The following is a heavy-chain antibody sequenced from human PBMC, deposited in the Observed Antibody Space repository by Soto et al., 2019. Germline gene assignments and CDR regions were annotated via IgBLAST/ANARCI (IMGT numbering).Heavy chain of an antibody. CDR2: ISYDGSNK. J-gene: IGHJ6*02. CDR3: ARDRDYGDYSNGMDV. V-gene: IGHV3-30-3*01. Sequence: QVQLVESGGGVVQPGRSLRLSCAASGFTFSSYAMHWVRQAPGKGLEWGAVISYDGSNKYYADSAKGRFTITRDNSKTTLDLQMNRPRAEDTAVYYCARDRDYGDYSNGMDVWGQGTTVTVSS. CDR1: GFTFSSYA. D-gene: IGHD4-17*01.